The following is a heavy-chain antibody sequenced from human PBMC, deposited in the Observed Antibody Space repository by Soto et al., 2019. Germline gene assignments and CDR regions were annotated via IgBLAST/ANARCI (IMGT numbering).Heavy chain of an antibody. V-gene: IGHV4-4*02. CDR3: ASFRHRGDY. D-gene: IGHD3-10*01. CDR2: IYHSGST. J-gene: IGHJ4*02. Sequence: ETLSLTCAVSGASIRSSNWGSWVRQPPGKGLEWIGEIYHSGSTNYNPSLKSRVTISVDKYKNQFSLKLSSVNAADTAVYYCASFRHRGDYWGQGTLVTVYS. CDR1: GASIRSSNW.